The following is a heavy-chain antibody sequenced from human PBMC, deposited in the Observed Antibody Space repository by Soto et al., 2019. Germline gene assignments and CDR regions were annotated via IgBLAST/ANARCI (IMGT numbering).Heavy chain of an antibody. CDR1: GFTFSSYG. Sequence: GGSLRLSCAASGFTFSSYGMHWVRQAPGKGLEWVAVISYDGSNKYYADSVKGRFTISRDNSKNTLYLQMNSLRAEDTAVYYCAKDHPQQLPRVGGQGTLVTVSS. V-gene: IGHV3-30*18. CDR3: AKDHPQQLPRV. CDR2: ISYDGSNK. D-gene: IGHD6-13*01. J-gene: IGHJ4*02.